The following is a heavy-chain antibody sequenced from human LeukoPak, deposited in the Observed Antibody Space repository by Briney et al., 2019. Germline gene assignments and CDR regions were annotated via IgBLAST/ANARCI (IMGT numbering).Heavy chain of an antibody. D-gene: IGHD3-22*01. CDR1: GFSFSSYG. CDR2: ISVSAAT. Sequence: GGSLRLSCAVSGFSFSSYGMSWVRQTPGKGLEWVSTISVSAATNYADSVKGRFTISRDNAKNSLYLQMNSLRAEDTAVYYCASPHDSSGYYYYWGQGTLVTVSS. J-gene: IGHJ4*02. V-gene: IGHV3-69-1*01. CDR3: ASPHDSSGYYYY.